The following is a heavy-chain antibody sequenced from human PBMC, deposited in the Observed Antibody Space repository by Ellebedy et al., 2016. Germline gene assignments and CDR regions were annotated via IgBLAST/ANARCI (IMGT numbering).Heavy chain of an antibody. J-gene: IGHJ3*02. CDR2: IWYDGSNK. Sequence: GGSLRLSCAASGFTFDDYAMHWVRQAPGKGLEWVAVIWYDGSNKYYADSVKGRFTISRDNSKNTLFLQMNSLRAEDTAVYYCARRIGDGLDAFDIWGQGTMVTVSS. CDR1: GFTFDDYA. D-gene: IGHD1-26*01. V-gene: IGHV3-30*04. CDR3: ARRIGDGLDAFDI.